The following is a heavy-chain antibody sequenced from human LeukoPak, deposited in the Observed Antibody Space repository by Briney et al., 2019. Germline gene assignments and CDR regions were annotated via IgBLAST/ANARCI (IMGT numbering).Heavy chain of an antibody. V-gene: IGHV1-18*01. CDR1: GYTFTSYG. Sequence: ASVKVSCKASGYTFTSYGISWVRQAPGQGLEWMGWISAYNGNKVYAQELQGRVTMTTDTSTSTAYMELRSLRSDDTAVYYCARDRWSSSSSEGTLDIWGQGTMVTVSS. D-gene: IGHD6-6*01. CDR3: ARDRWSSSSSEGTLDI. CDR2: ISAYNGNK. J-gene: IGHJ3*02.